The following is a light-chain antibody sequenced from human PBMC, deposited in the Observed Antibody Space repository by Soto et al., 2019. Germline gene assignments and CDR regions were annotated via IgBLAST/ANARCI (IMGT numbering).Light chain of an antibody. CDR3: QQYGSSPRL. CDR2: AAS. CDR1: QIVDGNS. Sequence: EIVLTQSPGTLSLSPGERATLSCRASQIVDGNSLTWDQQKPGQAPRVLFSAASNRATGIPDRFSGSGSGTDFTLTISRLEPEDFAVYYCQQYGSSPRLLGQGFNVEMK. V-gene: IGKV3-20*01. J-gene: IGKJ1*01.